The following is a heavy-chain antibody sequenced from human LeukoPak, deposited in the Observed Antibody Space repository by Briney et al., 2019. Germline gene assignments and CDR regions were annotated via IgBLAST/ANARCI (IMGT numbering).Heavy chain of an antibody. CDR1: GGSISSYF. J-gene: IGHJ3*02. Sequence: SETLSLTCTVSGGSISSYFWSWIRQPPGKGLEWIGYMYYSGSTNYNPSLKSRVTISLDTSKNQFSLKLSSVTAADTAVYYCASGSVPTSYPYDAFDIWGQGTMVTVSS. V-gene: IGHV4-59*01. CDR2: MYYSGST. CDR3: ASGSVPTSYPYDAFDI. D-gene: IGHD1-26*01.